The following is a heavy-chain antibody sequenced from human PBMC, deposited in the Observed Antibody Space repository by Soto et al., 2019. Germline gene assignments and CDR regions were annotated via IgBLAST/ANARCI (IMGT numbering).Heavy chain of an antibody. CDR2: RYYSEST. V-gene: IGHV4-31*03. Sequence: LPETLSLTCSVSRGSIRSGGYYWSWIRQHPGKGLVWLGHRYYSESTYYNPSLKRRVSISLHTSNNQFSLKLSFVTAADAAMCYCEKCTCSGGSCYSWSLDYWGQGTLVTVSS. CDR3: EKCTCSGGSCYSWSLDY. J-gene: IGHJ4*02. CDR1: RGSIRSGGYY. D-gene: IGHD2-15*01.